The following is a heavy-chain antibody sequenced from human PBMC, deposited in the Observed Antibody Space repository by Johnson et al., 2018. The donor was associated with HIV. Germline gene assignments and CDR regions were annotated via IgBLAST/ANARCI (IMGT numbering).Heavy chain of an antibody. CDR2: ISWNSGSI. CDR1: GFTFDDYA. V-gene: IGHV3-9*01. J-gene: IGHJ3*02. Sequence: VQLVESGGGLVQPGRSLRLSCAASGFTFDDYAMHWVRQAPGKGLEWVSGISWNSGSIGYADSVKGRFTISRANAKNSLYLQINSLRAEDTALYYCAKIGDPLGVAFDIWGQGTMVTVSS. D-gene: IGHD3-10*01. CDR3: AKIGDPLGVAFDI.